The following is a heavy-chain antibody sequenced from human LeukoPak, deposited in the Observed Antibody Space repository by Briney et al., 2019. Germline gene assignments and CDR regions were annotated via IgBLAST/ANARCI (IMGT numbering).Heavy chain of an antibody. V-gene: IGHV1-69*04. CDR3: ARDLINSGSFLWWFDP. CDR1: GGTFSSYA. D-gene: IGHD1-26*01. Sequence: SVKVSCKASGGTFSSYAISWVRQAPGQGLEWMGRIIPILGIANYAQKFQGRVTITADKSTSTAYMELSSLRSEDTAVYYCARDLINSGSFLWWFDPWGQGTLVTVSS. J-gene: IGHJ5*02. CDR2: IIPILGIA.